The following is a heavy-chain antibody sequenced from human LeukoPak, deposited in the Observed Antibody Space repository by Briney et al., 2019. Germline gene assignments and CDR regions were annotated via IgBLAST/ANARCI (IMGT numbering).Heavy chain of an antibody. CDR1: GFTVSNNY. CDR2: IHSGGST. CDR3: AKDAYDDDYGDPFDY. V-gene: IGHV3-53*05. D-gene: IGHD4-17*01. Sequence: QPGGPLRLSCAASGFTVSNNYMTWVRQAPGKGLEWVSVIHSGGSTYYADAVKGRFTISRDNPKNTLYLQMNSLRAEDTGVYYCAKDAYDDDYGDPFDYWGHGTLVTVSS. J-gene: IGHJ4*01.